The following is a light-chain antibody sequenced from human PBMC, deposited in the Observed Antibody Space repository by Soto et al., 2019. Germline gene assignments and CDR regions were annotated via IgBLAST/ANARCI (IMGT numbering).Light chain of an antibody. CDR3: QQYDNLPLT. J-gene: IGKJ4*01. CDR1: QDIKNY. CDR2: DES. V-gene: IGKV1-33*01. Sequence: DIQRTQSPSSLSASVGDRVTITCQASQDIKNYLHWYQQKSGKAPKLLIYDESDLETGVPSRFSGSGSGTDFTFPINSLQPEDIATYYCQQYDNLPLTFGGGTKVEIK.